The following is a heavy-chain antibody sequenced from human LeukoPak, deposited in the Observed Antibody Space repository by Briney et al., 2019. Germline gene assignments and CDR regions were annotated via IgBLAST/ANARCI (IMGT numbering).Heavy chain of an antibody. CDR1: GGSISNSYY. CDR3: ARGGGDYYMDV. J-gene: IGHJ6*03. D-gene: IGHD2-21*01. V-gene: IGHV4-34*01. CDR2: INHSGST. Sequence: PSETLSLTCTVSGGSISNSYYWGWIRQPPGKGLEWIGEINHSGSTNYNPSLKSRVTVSVDTSKNQFSLKLSSVTAADTAVYYCARGGGDYYMDVWGKGTTVTVSS.